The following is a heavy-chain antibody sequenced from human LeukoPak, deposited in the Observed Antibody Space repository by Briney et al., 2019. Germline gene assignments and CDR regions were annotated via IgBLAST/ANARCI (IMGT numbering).Heavy chain of an antibody. CDR2: LYYSGST. Sequence: SETLSLTCTVSGGSISSSSYYWGWIRQPPGKGLEWSGSLYYSGSTYYNPSLKSRVTISVDTSKNQFSLKLSSLTAADTAVYYCASGESIVVVTAPYWPFDYWGQRTLVTVSS. D-gene: IGHD2-21*02. J-gene: IGHJ4*02. CDR1: GGSISSSSYY. V-gene: IGHV4-39*01. CDR3: ASGESIVVVTAPYWPFDY.